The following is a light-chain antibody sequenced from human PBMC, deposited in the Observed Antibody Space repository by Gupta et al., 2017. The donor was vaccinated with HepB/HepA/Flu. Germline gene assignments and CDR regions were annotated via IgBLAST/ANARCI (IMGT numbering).Light chain of an antibody. CDR2: RAS. V-gene: IGKV1-5*03. CDR3: QQEKGDSET. CDR1: QSISSW. Sequence: DIQMTQSPSNLSASVGDRVTITCRASQSISSWLAWFQQKPGQAPKLLIQRASILESGVPSRFSGSGCGTEFTLTISSLQPDDFATYYCQQEKGDSETFGQRTKVEIK. J-gene: IGKJ1*01.